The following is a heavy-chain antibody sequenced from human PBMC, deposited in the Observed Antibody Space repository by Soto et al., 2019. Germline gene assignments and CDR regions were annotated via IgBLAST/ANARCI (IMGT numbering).Heavy chain of an antibody. CDR1: GGSFSGYY. D-gene: IGHD2-15*01. CDR3: ARGRAASKYFQH. CDR2: INHSGST. Sequence: PSETLSLTCAVYGGSFSGYYWSWIRQPPGKGLEWIGEINHSGSTNYNPSLKSRVTISVDTSKNQFSLKLSSVTAADTAVYYCARGRAASKYFQHWGQGTLVTVS. V-gene: IGHV4-34*01. J-gene: IGHJ1*01.